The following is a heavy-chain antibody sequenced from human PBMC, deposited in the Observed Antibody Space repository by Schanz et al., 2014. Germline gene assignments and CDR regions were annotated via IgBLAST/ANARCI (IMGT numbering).Heavy chain of an antibody. CDR3: ARGSCSNSGCFDAFDV. Sequence: QVQLVQSGGEVKTPGASVKVSCKASGYTFTRSGISWVRQAPGQGLEWMGWIGGSDGNTNFAQKFQGRVTMTTDTSTSTVYMDLSSLGSEDTAVYYCARGSCSNSGCFDAFDVWGQGTMVTVSS. CDR2: IGGSDGNT. J-gene: IGHJ3*01. V-gene: IGHV1-18*01. D-gene: IGHD2-2*01. CDR1: GYTFTRSG.